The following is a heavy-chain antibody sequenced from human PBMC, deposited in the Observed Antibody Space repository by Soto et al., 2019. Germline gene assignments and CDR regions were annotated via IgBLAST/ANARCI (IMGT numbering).Heavy chain of an antibody. Sequence: GGSLRLSCAASGFTFSRYVMSWVRQAPGKGLEWVSVISGSGGGTYYAGSVKGRFTISRDNSKNTLYLQMKSQRAEDSAVYYCASPDGDYFYSHMDVWCKGTTGTVS. CDR1: GFTFSRYV. CDR2: ISGSGGGT. CDR3: ASPDGDYFYSHMDV. V-gene: IGHV3-23*01. J-gene: IGHJ6*03. D-gene: IGHD3-10*01.